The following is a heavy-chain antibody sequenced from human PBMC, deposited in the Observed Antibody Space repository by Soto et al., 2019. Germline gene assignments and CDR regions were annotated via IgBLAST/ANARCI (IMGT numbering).Heavy chain of an antibody. J-gene: IGHJ4*02. CDR2: IKQDGSEK. CDR3: ARVTRVAARPGLFDY. CDR1: GFTFSSYW. D-gene: IGHD6-6*01. Sequence: GGSLRLSCAASGFTFSSYWMSWVRQAPGKGLEWVANIKQDGSEKYYVDSVKGRFTISRDNAKNSLYLQMNSLRAEDTAVYYCARVTRVAARPGLFDYWGPGTLVTVSS. V-gene: IGHV3-7*01.